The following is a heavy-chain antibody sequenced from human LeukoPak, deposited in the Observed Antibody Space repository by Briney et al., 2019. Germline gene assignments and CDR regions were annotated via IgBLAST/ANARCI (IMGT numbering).Heavy chain of an antibody. Sequence: GGSLRFSCAASGFTFRSYAMHWVRQAPGKGLEWVAVISYDGSNKYYADSVKGRFTISRNNAKNSLYLQMDSLRVEDTAVYYCARVMYSPERTPEDDWGQGTLVTVSS. CDR1: GFTFRSYA. CDR3: ARVMYSPERTPEDD. D-gene: IGHD1-26*01. CDR2: ISYDGSNK. V-gene: IGHV3-30*04. J-gene: IGHJ4*02.